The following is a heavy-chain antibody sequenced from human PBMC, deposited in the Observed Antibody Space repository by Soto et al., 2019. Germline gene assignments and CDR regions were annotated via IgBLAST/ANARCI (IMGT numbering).Heavy chain of an antibody. D-gene: IGHD3-22*01. CDR3: ARAGSPFDSDSSGYWGFDH. Sequence: AGSLRLSCVASGFAVSNNYMNWVRQAPGKGLEWVPVVYSGGTTYYADSVRGRFTVSRDDSKNTLFLQMSSLRAEDTAVYYCARAGSPFDSDSSGYWGFDHWGQGTLVTVSS. V-gene: IGHV3-53*01. CDR1: GFAVSNNY. CDR2: VYSGGTT. J-gene: IGHJ4*02.